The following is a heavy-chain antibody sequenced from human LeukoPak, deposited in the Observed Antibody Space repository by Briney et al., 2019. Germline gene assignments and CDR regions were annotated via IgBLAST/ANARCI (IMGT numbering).Heavy chain of an antibody. CDR1: GYTFTSYG. J-gene: IGHJ4*02. D-gene: IGHD1-26*01. CDR3: ARGGSYYPEALWVDY. Sequence: ASVKVSCKASGYTFTSYGISWVRQAPGQGLEWMGWISAYNGNTNYAQKLQGRVTMTTDTSTSTAYMELRSLRSDDTAVYYCARGGSYYPEALWVDYWGQGTLVTVSS. V-gene: IGHV1-18*01. CDR2: ISAYNGNT.